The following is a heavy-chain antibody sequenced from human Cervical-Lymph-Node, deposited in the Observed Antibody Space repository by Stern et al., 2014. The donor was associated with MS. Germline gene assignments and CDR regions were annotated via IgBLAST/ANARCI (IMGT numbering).Heavy chain of an antibody. Sequence: QVQLQESGPGLVKPSETLSLTCTVSGGSITSSSHYWGWIRQPPGKGLEWIGNIYYPGDTYTTPPHKIRFPISIATPRAHFSLKLTSVTAADTAVFYCARIAGGYLYYYGMDVWGQGTTVTVSS. J-gene: IGHJ6*02. CDR3: ARIAGGYLYYYGMDV. CDR2: IYYPGDT. CDR1: GGSITSSSHY. V-gene: IGHV4-39*01. D-gene: IGHD3-16*01.